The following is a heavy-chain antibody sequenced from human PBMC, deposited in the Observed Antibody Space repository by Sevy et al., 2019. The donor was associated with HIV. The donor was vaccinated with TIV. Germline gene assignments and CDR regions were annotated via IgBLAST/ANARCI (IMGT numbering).Heavy chain of an antibody. CDR1: GDSVSSGNYY. D-gene: IGHD3-16*01. V-gene: IGHV4-61*01. Sequence: SETLSLTCTVSGDSVSSGNYYWSWIRQPPGKGLEWIGYHFYSGSTTYNPSLKSRVTISVDRSKNQFTLKLSSVTAADTAVYYCAGAAPAYYYGMGVWGQGTTVTVSS. CDR2: HFYSGST. J-gene: IGHJ6*02. CDR3: AGAAPAYYYGMGV.